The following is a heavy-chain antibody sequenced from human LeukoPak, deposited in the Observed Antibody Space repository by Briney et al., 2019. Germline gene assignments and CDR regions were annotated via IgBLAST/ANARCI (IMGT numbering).Heavy chain of an antibody. D-gene: IGHD2-2*01. CDR3: ARGSNRQYQLLYY. J-gene: IGHJ4*02. Sequence: ASVKVSCKASGYTFTSYAMHWVRQAPGQRLEWMGWINAGNGNTKYSQKFQGRVTITRDTSASTVYMELSSLRSEDTAVYYCARGSNRQYQLLYYWGQGTLDTVSS. CDR2: INAGNGNT. V-gene: IGHV1-3*01. CDR1: GYTFTSYA.